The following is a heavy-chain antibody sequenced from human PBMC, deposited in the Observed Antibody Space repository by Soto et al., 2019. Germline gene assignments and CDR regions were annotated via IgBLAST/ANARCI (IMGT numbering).Heavy chain of an antibody. Sequence: QAQLVESGGGVVQPGRSLRLPCAASGFTFSTYGMHWVRQAPGKGLEWVSVIWYDGSYKFYADSVKGRFTISRDNSKNTLYLQMNSLRAEDTAVYYCARARYYDSSGYYSAFDYWGQGTLVTVSS. V-gene: IGHV3-33*01. J-gene: IGHJ4*02. CDR3: ARARYYDSSGYYSAFDY. CDR1: GFTFSTYG. D-gene: IGHD3-22*01. CDR2: IWYDGSYK.